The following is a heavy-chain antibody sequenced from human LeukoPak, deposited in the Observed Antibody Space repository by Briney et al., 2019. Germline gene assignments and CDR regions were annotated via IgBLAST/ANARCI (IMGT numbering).Heavy chain of an antibody. CDR1: GGSFSGYY. Sequence: SETLSLTCAVYGGSFSGYYWSWIRQPPGKGMEWIGEINHSGSTYYNPSLKSRVTISVDRSKNQFSLKLSSVTAADTAVYYCARAIVGAFDIWGQGTMVTVSS. J-gene: IGHJ3*02. CDR2: INHSGST. CDR3: ARAIVGAFDI. V-gene: IGHV4-34*01. D-gene: IGHD2/OR15-2a*01.